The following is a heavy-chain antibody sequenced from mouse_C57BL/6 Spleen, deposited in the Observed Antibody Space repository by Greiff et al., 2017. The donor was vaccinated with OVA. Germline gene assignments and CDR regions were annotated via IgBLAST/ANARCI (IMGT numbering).Heavy chain of an antibody. Sequence: EVHLVESGGDLVKPGGSLKLSCAASGFTFSSYGMSWVRQTPDKRLEWVATISSGGSYTYYPDSVKGRFTISRDNAKNTLYLQMSSLKSEDTAMYYCARQLRLRPYYAMDYWGQGTSVTVSS. V-gene: IGHV5-6*01. D-gene: IGHD3-2*02. CDR2: ISSGGSYT. J-gene: IGHJ4*01. CDR3: ARQLRLRPYYAMDY. CDR1: GFTFSSYG.